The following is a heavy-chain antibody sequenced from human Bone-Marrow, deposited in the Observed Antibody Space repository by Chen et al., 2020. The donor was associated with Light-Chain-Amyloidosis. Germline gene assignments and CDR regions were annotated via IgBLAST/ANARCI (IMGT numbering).Heavy chain of an antibody. Sequence: QVQLVESGGGVVQPGRSLSLPCAASGFTFSSYGMHSFRQAPGKGLEGVAVIWYDGRKKYYSASVKGRFTISRDNSKNSLYLQMNSLRAEDTAVYYCARDDYFDFWGQGTLVTVSS. J-gene: IGHJ4*02. CDR2: IWYDGRKK. V-gene: IGHV3-33*01. CDR1: GFTFSSYG. CDR3: ARDDYFDF.